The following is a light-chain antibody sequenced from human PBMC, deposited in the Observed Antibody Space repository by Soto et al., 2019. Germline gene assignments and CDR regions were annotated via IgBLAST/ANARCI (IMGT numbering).Light chain of an antibody. CDR1: QSVGTD. Sequence: DIHMTQSPSTLSASVGDRVTITCRASQSVGTDLAWYQQKPGEVPKLLIYDASTLISGVPPRFSGGGSGTEFTLTISSLQPDDFATYYCQHYDRYPYTFGQGTKLEI. CDR2: DAS. CDR3: QHYDRYPYT. J-gene: IGKJ2*01. V-gene: IGKV1-5*01.